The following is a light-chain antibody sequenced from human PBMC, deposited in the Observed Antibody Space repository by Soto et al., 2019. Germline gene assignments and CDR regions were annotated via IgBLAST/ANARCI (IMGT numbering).Light chain of an antibody. J-gene: IGLJ1*01. V-gene: IGLV2-14*03. Sequence: QSALTQPACVSGYTGQSITISCTGTSSDVGGYNYVSWYQHHPGKAPKLMMYDVSNRPSGVSNRFSGSKSGNTASLTISGLQPEDEADYYSGSYTTGNTRQIVVGTGTKVTVL. CDR1: SSDVGGYNY. CDR3: GSYTTGNTRQIV. CDR2: DVS.